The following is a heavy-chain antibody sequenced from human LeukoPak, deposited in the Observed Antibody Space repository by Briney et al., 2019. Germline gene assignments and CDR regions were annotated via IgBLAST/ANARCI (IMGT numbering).Heavy chain of an antibody. CDR3: AKAGSGGYLSWFDP. D-gene: IGHD1-26*01. CDR2: ILYDGDNK. V-gene: IGHV3-30*18. Sequence: LSPTCTVSGGSISSYYWSWFRQAPGKGLEWVAVILYDGDNKYYADSVQGRFTTSRDNSKNTLYLQMNSLRAEDTAVYYCAKAGSGGYLSWFDPWGQGTLVTVSS. J-gene: IGHJ5*02. CDR1: GGSISSYY.